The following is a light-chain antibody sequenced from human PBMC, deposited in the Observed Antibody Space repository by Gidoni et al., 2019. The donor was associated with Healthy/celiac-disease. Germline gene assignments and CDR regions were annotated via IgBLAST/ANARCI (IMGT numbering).Light chain of an antibody. J-gene: IGLJ2*01. Sequence: QSALTQPPSASGSPGQSVTIYCTGTSSDVGGYNYGSWYQQHPGKAPKLMIYEVSKRPSGVPDRFSGSKSGNTASLTVSGLQAEDEADYYCSSYAGSNNVVFGGGTKLTVL. V-gene: IGLV2-8*01. CDR1: SSDVGGYNY. CDR2: EVS. CDR3: SSYAGSNNVV.